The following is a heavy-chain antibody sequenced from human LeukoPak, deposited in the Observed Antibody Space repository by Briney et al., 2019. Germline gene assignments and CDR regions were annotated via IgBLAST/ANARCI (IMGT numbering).Heavy chain of an antibody. CDR2: ISGSGGST. CDR1: GFTFDNYA. Sequence: PGGSLRLSCAASGFTFDNYAMTWVRQAPGKGLEWVSGISGSGGSTFYPDSVKGRFTISRDNSKNTLYLQMNSLRVEDTAVYYCAQSYDSGGYGYWGQGTLVTVSS. V-gene: IGHV3-23*01. CDR3: AQSYDSGGYGY. J-gene: IGHJ4*02. D-gene: IGHD3-22*01.